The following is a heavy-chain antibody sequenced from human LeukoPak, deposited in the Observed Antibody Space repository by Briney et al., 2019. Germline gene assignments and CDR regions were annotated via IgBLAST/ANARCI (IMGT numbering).Heavy chain of an antibody. CDR1: GFTFSSYG. Sequence: GGSPRLSCAASGFTFSSYGMHWVRQAPGKGLEWVAVIWYDGSNKYYADSVKGRFTISRDNSKNTLYLQMNSLRAEDTAVYYCAKVRSSSWSHFDYWGQGTLVTVSS. CDR2: IWYDGSNK. CDR3: AKVRSSSWSHFDY. V-gene: IGHV3-33*06. J-gene: IGHJ4*02. D-gene: IGHD6-13*01.